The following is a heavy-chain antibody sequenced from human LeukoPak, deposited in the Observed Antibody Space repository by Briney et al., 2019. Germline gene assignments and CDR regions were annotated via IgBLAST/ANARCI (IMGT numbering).Heavy chain of an antibody. CDR2: INHSGST. CDR1: GGSFSGYY. Sequence: SETLSLTCAVYGGSFSGYYWSWIRQPPGKGLEWIVEINHSGSTNYNPSLKSRVTISVDTSKNQFSLKLSSVTAADTAVYYCARRRRIVGATPGAFDIWGRGTMVTVSS. D-gene: IGHD1-26*01. V-gene: IGHV4-34*01. CDR3: ARRRRIVGATPGAFDI. J-gene: IGHJ3*02.